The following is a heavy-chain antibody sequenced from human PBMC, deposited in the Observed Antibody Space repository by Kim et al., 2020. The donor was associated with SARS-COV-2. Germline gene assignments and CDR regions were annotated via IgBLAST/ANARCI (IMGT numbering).Heavy chain of an antibody. CDR3: ARDRGGGFFFYYYYMTS. V-gene: IGHV3-30-3*01. CDR1: GFTFSSYA. Sequence: GGSLRLSCAASGFTFSSYAMHWVRQAPGKGLEWVAVISYDGSNKYYADSVKGRFTISRDNSKNTLFLQMNSLRAEDTAVYYCARDRGGGFFFYYYYMTSG. J-gene: IGHJ6*03. CDR2: ISYDGSNK. D-gene: IGHD3-10*01.